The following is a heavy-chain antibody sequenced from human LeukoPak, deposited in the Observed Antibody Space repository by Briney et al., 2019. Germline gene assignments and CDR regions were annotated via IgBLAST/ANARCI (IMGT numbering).Heavy chain of an antibody. D-gene: IGHD3-22*01. CDR1: GFTFSSYA. J-gene: IGHJ5*02. V-gene: IGHV3-23*01. Sequence: GGSLRLSCAASGFTFSSYAMSWVRQAPGKGLEWVSAISGSGGSTYYADSVKGRFTISRDNSKNTLYLQMNSLRAEDTAVYYCAKAGPIPMIVVVTGADWFDPWGQGTLVTVSS. CDR2: ISGSGGST. CDR3: AKAGPIPMIVVVTGADWFDP.